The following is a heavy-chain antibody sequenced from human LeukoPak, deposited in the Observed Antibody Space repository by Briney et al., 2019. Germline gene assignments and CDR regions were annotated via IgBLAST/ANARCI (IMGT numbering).Heavy chain of an antibody. CDR1: GYTFTGYY. J-gene: IGHJ3*02. Sequence: GASVKVSCKASGYTFTGYYMHWVRQAPGQGLEWMGWINPNSGGTNYAQKFQGRVTMTRDTSISTAYMELSRLRSDDTAVYYCARDLNEWESVNAFDIWGQGTMVTVSS. V-gene: IGHV1-2*02. D-gene: IGHD1-26*01. CDR3: ARDLNEWESVNAFDI. CDR2: INPNSGGT.